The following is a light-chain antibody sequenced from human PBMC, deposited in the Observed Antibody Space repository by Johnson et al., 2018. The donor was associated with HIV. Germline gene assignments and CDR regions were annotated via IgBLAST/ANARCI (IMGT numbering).Light chain of an antibody. V-gene: IGLV1-51*02. CDR2: EDN. CDR3: GIWDASLSPHYV. Sequence: QPVLTQPPSVSAAPGQRVNISCSGNISNIESYFVSWYQQLPGAAPTLLIYEDNKRPSGIPDRFSGSKSGATATLGITGLQTGDEADYYCGIWDASLSPHYVFGTGTTITVL. J-gene: IGLJ1*01. CDR1: ISNIESYF.